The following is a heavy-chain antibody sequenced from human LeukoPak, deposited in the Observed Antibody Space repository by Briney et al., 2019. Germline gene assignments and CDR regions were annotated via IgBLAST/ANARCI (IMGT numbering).Heavy chain of an antibody. D-gene: IGHD4-17*01. Sequence: GASVKVSCKAPGGTFSSYAISWVRQAPGQGLEWMGGIIPIFGTANYAQKFQGRVTITADESTSTAYMELSSLRSEDTAVYYCAREAYGDYETFDYWGQGTLVTVSS. V-gene: IGHV1-69*13. CDR2: IIPIFGTA. J-gene: IGHJ4*02. CDR1: GGTFSSYA. CDR3: AREAYGDYETFDY.